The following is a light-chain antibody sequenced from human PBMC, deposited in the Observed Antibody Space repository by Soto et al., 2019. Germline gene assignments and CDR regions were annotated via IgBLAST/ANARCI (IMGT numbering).Light chain of an antibody. V-gene: IGKV3D-20*02. J-gene: IGKJ1*01. Sequence: EIVLTQSPGTLSLSPGERATLSCRASQSVRRNCLTWYQHKPGQAPRLLFYDVSNRATGIPDRFSSSASGTNFTLTISSLEPEDFAIYYCQQRGDWPAFGQGTKVEIK. CDR2: DVS. CDR3: QQRGDWPA. CDR1: QSVRRNC.